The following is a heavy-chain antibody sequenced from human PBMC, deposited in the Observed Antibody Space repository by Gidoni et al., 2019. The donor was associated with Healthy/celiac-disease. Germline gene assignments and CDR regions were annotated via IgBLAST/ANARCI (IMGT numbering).Heavy chain of an antibody. V-gene: IGHV3-33*01. Sequence: WVRQAPGKGLEWVAVIWYDGSNKYYADSVKGRFTISRDNSKNTLYLQMNSLRAEDTAVYYCARDRWIYIVATWELDYWGQGTLVTVSS. D-gene: IGHD5-12*01. CDR3: ARDRWIYIVATWELDY. CDR2: IWYDGSNK. J-gene: IGHJ4*02.